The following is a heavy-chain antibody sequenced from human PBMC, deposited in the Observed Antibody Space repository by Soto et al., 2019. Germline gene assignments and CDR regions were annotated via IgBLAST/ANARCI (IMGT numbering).Heavy chain of an antibody. V-gene: IGHV3-30-3*01. Sequence: GGSLRLSCAASGFTFSSYAMHWVRQAPGKGLEWVAVISYDGSNKYYADSVKGRFTISRDNSKDTLYLQMNSLRAEDTAVYYCARDEDTAMAHYYYYGMDVWGQGTTVTVSS. CDR1: GFTFSSYA. D-gene: IGHD5-18*01. J-gene: IGHJ6*02. CDR3: ARDEDTAMAHYYYYGMDV. CDR2: ISYDGSNK.